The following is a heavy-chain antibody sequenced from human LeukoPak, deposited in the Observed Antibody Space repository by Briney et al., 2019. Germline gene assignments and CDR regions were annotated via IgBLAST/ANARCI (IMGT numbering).Heavy chain of an antibody. V-gene: IGHV1-69*05. CDR1: GGTFSSYA. D-gene: IGHD6-19*01. CDR2: IIPIFGTA. J-gene: IGHJ4*02. Sequence: SVKVSCKASGGTFSSYAISWVRQAPGQGLEWMGRIIPIFGTANYAQKFQGRVTIPTDESTSTSYMELSSLRSEDTAVYYCARDRIAVAVVYYFDYWGQGTLVTVSS. CDR3: ARDRIAVAVVYYFDY.